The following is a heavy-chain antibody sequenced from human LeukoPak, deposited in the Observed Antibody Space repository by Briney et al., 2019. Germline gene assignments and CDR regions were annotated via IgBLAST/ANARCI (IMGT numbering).Heavy chain of an antibody. CDR2: INPSGGST. V-gene: IGHV1-46*01. CDR1: GYTFTGYY. Sequence: ASVKVSCKASGYTFTGYYMHWVRQAPGQGLEWMGIINPSGGSTSYAQKFQGRVTMTRDMSTSTVYMELSSLRSEDTAVYYCARGNPIYVWGSYRYVYFDYWGQGTLVTVSS. D-gene: IGHD3-16*02. CDR3: ARGNPIYVWGSYRYVYFDY. J-gene: IGHJ4*02.